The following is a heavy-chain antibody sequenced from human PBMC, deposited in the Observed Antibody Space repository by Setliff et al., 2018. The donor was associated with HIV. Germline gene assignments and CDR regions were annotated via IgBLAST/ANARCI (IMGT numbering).Heavy chain of an antibody. CDR1: GYTFINYD. J-gene: IGHJ1*01. CDR3: ARDQVSMVRAVRLVA. D-gene: IGHD3-10*01. V-gene: IGHV1-8*02. Sequence: ASVKVSCKASGYTFINYDIYWVRQTTGQGLEWMGWMNPDSGNTGYAQKFQGRVTMTRNTSTSTAYMELRSLRSEDTAVYYCARDQVSMVRAVRLVAWGQGSLVTVSS. CDR2: MNPDSGNT.